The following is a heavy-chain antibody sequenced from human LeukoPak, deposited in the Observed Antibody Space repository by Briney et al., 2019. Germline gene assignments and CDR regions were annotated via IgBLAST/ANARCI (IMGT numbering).Heavy chain of an antibody. D-gene: IGHD2-8*01. CDR2: INPSGGST. J-gene: IGHJ4*02. V-gene: IGHV1-46*01. CDR1: GYTFTSYY. Sequence: GASVKVSCKASGYTFTSYYMHWVRQAPGQGLEWMGIINPSGGSTSYAQKFQGRVTMTWDTSTSTVYMELSSLRSEDTAVYYCAREHMLYYFDYWGQGTLVTVSS. CDR3: AREHMLYYFDY.